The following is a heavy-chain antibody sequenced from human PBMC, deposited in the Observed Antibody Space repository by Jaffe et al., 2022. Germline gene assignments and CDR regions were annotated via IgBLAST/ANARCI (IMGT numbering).Heavy chain of an antibody. Sequence: EVQLLESGGGLVQPGGSLRLSCAASGFTFSSYAMNWVRQAPGKGLEWVSTISGGGGSTYDADSVKGRFTISRDNSKNTLYLQMNSLRAEDTAVYYCAKDPEWAPYYFDYWGQGTLVTVSS. CDR2: ISGGGGST. J-gene: IGHJ4*02. CDR3: AKDPEWAPYYFDY. V-gene: IGHV3-23*01. CDR1: GFTFSSYA. D-gene: IGHD2-8*01.